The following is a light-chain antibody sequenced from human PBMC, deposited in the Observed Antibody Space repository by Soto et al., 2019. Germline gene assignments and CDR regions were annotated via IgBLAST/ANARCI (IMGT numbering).Light chain of an antibody. CDR3: QQYSSSWT. J-gene: IGKJ1*01. CDR1: QSVSSNY. V-gene: IGKV3-20*01. Sequence: EIVLTQSPGTLSLSPGERATLSCRASQSVSSNYLAWYQQKPGQAPRLLIYGASSRATGIPDRFSGSGSGTDFTLTISRLDPEDFAVYYCQQYSSSWTFGQGTKVDIK. CDR2: GAS.